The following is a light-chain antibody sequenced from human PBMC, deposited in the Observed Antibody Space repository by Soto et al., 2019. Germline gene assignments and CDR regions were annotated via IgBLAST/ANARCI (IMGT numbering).Light chain of an antibody. CDR2: EVS. V-gene: IGLV2-8*01. Sequence: QSVLTQPPSASGSPGQSVTISCTGTSSDIGGYNYVSWYQQHPGTAPKLMIYEVSQRPSGVPERFSGSKSGNTASLTVSGLQAEDAADYYCSSYAGSNNFVVFGGGTKVTVL. J-gene: IGLJ2*01. CDR3: SSYAGSNNFVV. CDR1: SSDIGGYNY.